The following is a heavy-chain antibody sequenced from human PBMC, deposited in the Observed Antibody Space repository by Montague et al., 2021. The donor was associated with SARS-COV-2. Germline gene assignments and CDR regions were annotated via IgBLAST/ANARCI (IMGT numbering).Heavy chain of an antibody. D-gene: IGHD2-8*01. Sequence: SETLSLTCTVSGGSISSYYRNWIRQTPEKALEWLGNIYTSGYTKYNPSVRSRVTISLDTSKNEISLKLSSVTAADTAVYYCARANGYYFDYWGQGTLVTVSS. CDR3: ARANGYYFDY. CDR1: GGSISSYY. V-gene: IGHV4-4*08. J-gene: IGHJ4*02. CDR2: IYTSGYT.